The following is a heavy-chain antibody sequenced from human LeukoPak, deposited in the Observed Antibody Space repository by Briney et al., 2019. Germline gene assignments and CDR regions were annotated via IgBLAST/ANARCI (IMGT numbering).Heavy chain of an antibody. CDR3: ARAPSTLYYYYGMDV. CDR1: GGSISSGGYY. Sequence: PSQTLSLTCTVSGGSISSGGYYWSWIRQHPGKGLEWIGYIYYSGSTYYNPSLKSRVTISVDTSKNQFSLKLSSVTAADTAVYYCARAPSTLYYYYGMDVWGRGTTVTVSS. CDR2: IYYSGST. V-gene: IGHV4-31*03. J-gene: IGHJ6*02.